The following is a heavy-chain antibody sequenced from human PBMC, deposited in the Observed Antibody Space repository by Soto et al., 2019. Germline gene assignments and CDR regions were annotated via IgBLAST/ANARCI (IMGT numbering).Heavy chain of an antibody. J-gene: IGHJ4*02. V-gene: IGHV2-5*02. CDR3: AHSHPKYYYDSSGYYDY. Sequence: XGPTLVNTTQTLTLTCTFSLFSLITSGVGVGWIRQPPGKALEWLALIYWDDDKRYSPSLKSRLTITKDTSKNQVVLTMTNMDPVDTATYYCAHSHPKYYYDSSGYYDYWGQGTLVTVSS. D-gene: IGHD3-22*01. CDR1: LFSLITSGVG. CDR2: IYWDDDK.